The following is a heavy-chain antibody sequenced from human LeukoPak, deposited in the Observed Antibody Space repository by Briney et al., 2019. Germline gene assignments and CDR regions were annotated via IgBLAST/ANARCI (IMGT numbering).Heavy chain of an antibody. CDR3: AEEPFGFCFTFFDGGNWFGP. CDR2: INPNSGGT. CDR1: GYTFTGYY. J-gene: IGHJ5*02. V-gene: IGHV1-2*02. Sequence: ASVKVSCKASGYTFTGYYMHWVRQAPGQGLEWMGWINPNSGGTNYAQKFQGRVTMTRDTSISTAYMELSRLRSDDTAVYYCAEEPFGFCFTFFDGGNWFGPWGQGTLVTVSS. D-gene: IGHD3-3*01.